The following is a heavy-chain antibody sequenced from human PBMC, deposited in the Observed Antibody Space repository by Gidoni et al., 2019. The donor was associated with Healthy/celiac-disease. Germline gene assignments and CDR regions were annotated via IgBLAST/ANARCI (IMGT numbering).Heavy chain of an antibody. D-gene: IGHD6-13*01. CDR1: GFTFSSYA. V-gene: IGHV3-23*01. CDR2: IICSGGST. Sequence: EVQLLESGGGLVQPGGSLRLSCAASGFTFSSYAMSWVRQAPGKGLEWFSAIICSGGSTYYADSVKGRFTISRDNSKNMLYLQMNSLRADDTAVYYCAKDQGSSSLYYFDYWGQGTLVTVSS. CDR3: AKDQGSSSLYYFDY. J-gene: IGHJ4*02.